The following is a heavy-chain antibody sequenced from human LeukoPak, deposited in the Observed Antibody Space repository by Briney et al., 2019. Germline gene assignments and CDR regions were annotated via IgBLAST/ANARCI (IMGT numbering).Heavy chain of an antibody. Sequence: GGSLRLSCAASGFTFSSYEMNWVRQAPGKGLEWVSYISSSGSTIYYADSVKGRFTISRDNAKNSLYLQMNSLRAEDTAVYYCASVRWLQLFDYWGQGTLVTVSS. CDR1: GFTFSSYE. J-gene: IGHJ4*02. CDR3: ASVRWLQLFDY. V-gene: IGHV3-48*03. CDR2: ISSSGSTI. D-gene: IGHD5-24*01.